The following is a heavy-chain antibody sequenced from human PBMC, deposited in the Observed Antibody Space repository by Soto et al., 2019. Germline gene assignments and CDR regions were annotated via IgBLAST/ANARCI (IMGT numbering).Heavy chain of an antibody. D-gene: IGHD3-16*02. Sequence: QVQLAQSGAEERKPGASVKVSCEATGYTFTAYAMHWVRQAPGQRLEWMGWINPANGNTKYSKKFQGRLTITSDTSANTVYMELNSLTSEDTAMYYCTRSAISPYGGLIGPFDYWGQGNLVTVSS. J-gene: IGHJ4*02. CDR2: INPANGNT. CDR1: GYTFTAYA. V-gene: IGHV1-3*05. CDR3: TRSAISPYGGLIGPFDY.